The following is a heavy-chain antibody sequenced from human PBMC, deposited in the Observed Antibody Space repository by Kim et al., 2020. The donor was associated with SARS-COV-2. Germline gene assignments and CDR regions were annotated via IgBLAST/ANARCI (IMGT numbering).Heavy chain of an antibody. CDR2: IKSKTDGGTT. J-gene: IGHJ4*02. V-gene: IGHV3-15*01. D-gene: IGHD4-17*01. Sequence: GGSLRLSCATSGFTFSNAWMSWVRQAPGKGLEWVGRIKSKTDGGTTDYAAPVKGRFTISRDDSKNTLYLQMNSLKTEDTAVYYCTTPSIDLDYGDYDRDYWGQGTLVTVSS. CDR1: GFTFSNAW. CDR3: TTPSIDLDYGDYDRDY.